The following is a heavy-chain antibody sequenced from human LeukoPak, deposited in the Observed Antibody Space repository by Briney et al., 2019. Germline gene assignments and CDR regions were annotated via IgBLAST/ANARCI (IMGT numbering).Heavy chain of an antibody. CDR3: ARRLLTGYNNWFDP. V-gene: IGHV4-59*08. CDR2: IYHSGST. D-gene: IGHD3-9*01. CDR1: GGSISSYY. Sequence: PSETLSLTCTASGGSISSYYWSWIRQPPGKGLEWIGSIYHSGSTYYNPSLKSRVTISVDTSKNQFSLKLRSVTAADTAVYYCARRLLTGYNNWFDPWGQGTLVTVSS. J-gene: IGHJ5*02.